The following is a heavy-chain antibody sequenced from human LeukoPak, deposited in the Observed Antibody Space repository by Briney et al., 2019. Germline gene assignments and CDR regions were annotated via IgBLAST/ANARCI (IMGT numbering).Heavy chain of an antibody. J-gene: IGHJ6*02. V-gene: IGHV4-59*01. D-gene: IGHD6-19*01. CDR2: IYYSGST. CDR3: ARSNREQVVVAGYLGMDV. Sequence: SETLSLTCTVSGGSISSYYWSWIRQPPGKGLEWIGYIYYSGSTNYNPSLKSRVTISVDTSKNQFSLKLSSVTAADTAVYYCARSNREQVVVAGYLGMDVRGQGTTVTVSS. CDR1: GGSISSYY.